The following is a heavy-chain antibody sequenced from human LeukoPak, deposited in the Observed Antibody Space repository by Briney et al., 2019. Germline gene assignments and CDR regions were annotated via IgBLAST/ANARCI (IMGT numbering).Heavy chain of an antibody. J-gene: IGHJ4*02. CDR2: ICDSGSGGST. CDR3: AKLLAGTNSYYFNY. Sequence: GGALRLSCAASGFSFSSYAMSWVRQAPGKGLEWVSPICDSGSGGSTSYADSVKGRFTISRDNSKDSLFLQMISLRAEDTAVYYCAKLLAGTNSYYFNYWGQGALVTVSS. CDR1: GFSFSSYA. D-gene: IGHD2-8*01. V-gene: IGHV3-23*01.